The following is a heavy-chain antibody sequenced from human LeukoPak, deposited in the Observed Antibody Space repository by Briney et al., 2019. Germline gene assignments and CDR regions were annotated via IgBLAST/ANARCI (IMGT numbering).Heavy chain of an antibody. D-gene: IGHD3-3*01. J-gene: IGHJ4*02. Sequence: GGSLRLSCAASGFTFSSYWMSWVRQAPGKGLEWVANIKQDGSEKYYVDSVKGRFTISKDNAKNSLYLQMNSLRAEDTAVYYCARAGYDFWSGQGLSWGQGTLVTVSS. CDR1: GFTFSSYW. CDR3: ARAGYDFWSGQGLS. V-gene: IGHV3-7*01. CDR2: IKQDGSEK.